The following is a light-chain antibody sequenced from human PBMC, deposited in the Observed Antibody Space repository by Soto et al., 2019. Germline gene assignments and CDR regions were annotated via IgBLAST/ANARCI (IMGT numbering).Light chain of an antibody. CDR3: QQSYSTPYS. CDR2: LTS. CDR1: RSISNY. V-gene: IGKV1-39*01. J-gene: IGKJ2*01. Sequence: DIQMTQSPSSLSASVGDRVTITCRASRSISNYLNWYQQKPESAPKLLIYLTSSLQSGVPSRFSGSGSGTDFTLTISSLQPEDFATYYCQQSYSTPYSFGQGTKVDIK.